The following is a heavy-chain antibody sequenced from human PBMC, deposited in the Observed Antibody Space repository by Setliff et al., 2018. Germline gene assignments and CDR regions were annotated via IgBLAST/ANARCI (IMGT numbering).Heavy chain of an antibody. CDR1: GFTFSRYD. J-gene: IGHJ4*02. CDR2: TAAAGDT. D-gene: IGHD3-3*01. V-gene: IGHV3-13*04. CDR3: AGDKPLQHNYNFWSGYCPY. Sequence: GGSLRLSCAASGFTFSRYDIHWVRQVTGKGLEWVSGTAAAGDTYYADSVKGRFTISRENAKNSFYLQMNSLTAGDTAVYYCAGDKPLQHNYNFWSGYCPYWGQGTLVTVSS.